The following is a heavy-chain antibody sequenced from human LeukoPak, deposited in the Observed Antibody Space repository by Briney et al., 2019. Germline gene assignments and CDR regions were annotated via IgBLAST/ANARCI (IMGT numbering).Heavy chain of an antibody. V-gene: IGHV4-59*11. CDR3: ATIKRGSIFGYFDF. Sequence: ASETLSLTCTVSGGSISSHYWSWIRQPPGKGLEWIAYLFDSVNTKDNPPLQGRLTLSADTSKNQFSLRLSSVTAADTAVYYCATIKRGSIFGYFDFWGQGIKVTVSS. CDR2: LFDSVNT. CDR1: GGSISSHY. J-gene: IGHJ4*02. D-gene: IGHD5-18*01.